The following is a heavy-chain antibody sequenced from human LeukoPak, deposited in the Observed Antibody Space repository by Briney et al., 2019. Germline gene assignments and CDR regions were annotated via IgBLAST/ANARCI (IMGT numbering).Heavy chain of an antibody. CDR2: FDPEDGET. CDR1: GYTLTELS. Sequence: GASVKVSCKVSGYTLTELSMHWVRQAPGKGLEWMGGFDPEDGETIYAQKFQGRVTMTEDTSTDTAYMELSSLRSEDTAVYYCATLTVVTPLYYYGMDVWGQGTTVTVSS. J-gene: IGHJ6*02. V-gene: IGHV1-24*01. D-gene: IGHD4-23*01. CDR3: ATLTVVTPLYYYGMDV.